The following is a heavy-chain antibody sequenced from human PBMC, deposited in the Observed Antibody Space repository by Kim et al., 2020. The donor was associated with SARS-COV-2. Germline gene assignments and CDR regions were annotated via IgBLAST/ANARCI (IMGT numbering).Heavy chain of an antibody. CDR3: AREDYDILTGYYLPSDY. Sequence: GGSLRLSCAASGFTFSSYAMHWVRQAPGKGLEWVAVISYDGSNKYYADSVKGRFTISRDNSKNTLYLQMNSLRAEDTAVYYCAREDYDILTGYYLPSDY. CDR2: ISYDGSNK. CDR1: GFTFSSYA. D-gene: IGHD3-9*01. V-gene: IGHV3-30-3*01. J-gene: IGHJ4*01.